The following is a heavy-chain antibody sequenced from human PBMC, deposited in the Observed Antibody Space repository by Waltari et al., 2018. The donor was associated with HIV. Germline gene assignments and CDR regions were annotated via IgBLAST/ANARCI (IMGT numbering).Heavy chain of an antibody. V-gene: IGHV3-21*01. CDR3: ARGPSSGWSWFDP. J-gene: IGHJ5*02. D-gene: IGHD6-19*01. CDR1: GFRFSVYN. CDR2: IGSLQNFI. Sequence: EVRLLESGGGLVRPGGSLRLSCAAPGFRFSVYNMNWVRQGPGKGLEWVASIGSLQNFIHYADSVKGRFTVSRDNAKNSLYLQMNSLTAEDTAVYYCARGPSSGWSWFDPWGQGTLVTVSS.